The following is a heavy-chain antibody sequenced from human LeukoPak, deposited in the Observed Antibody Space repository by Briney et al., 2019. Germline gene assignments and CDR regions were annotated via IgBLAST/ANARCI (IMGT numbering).Heavy chain of an antibody. CDR1: GGSVSSSSYY. CDR3: ARVRGALTSGFDP. Sequence: SETLSLTCTVSGGSVSSSSYYWGWIRQPPGKGLEWIGSIYYSGSSYYNPSLKSRVTISVDTSKNQFSLKLTSVTAADTAVYYCARVRGALTSGFDPWGQGTLVTVSS. V-gene: IGHV4-39*01. D-gene: IGHD1-26*01. J-gene: IGHJ5*02. CDR2: IYYSGSS.